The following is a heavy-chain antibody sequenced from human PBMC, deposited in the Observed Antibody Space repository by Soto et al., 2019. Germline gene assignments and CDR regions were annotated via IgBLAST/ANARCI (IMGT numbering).Heavy chain of an antibody. CDR1: GFTFSSYA. CDR2: ISYDGSNK. V-gene: IGHV3-30-3*01. J-gene: IGHJ5*02. D-gene: IGHD1-1*01. CDR3: ARDRGNIRAGFDP. Sequence: QVQLVESGGGVVQPGRSLRLSCAASGFTFSSYAMHWVRQAPGKGLEWVAVISYDGSNKYYADSVKGRFTISRDNSKNTLYLQMNSLRAEDTAVYYCARDRGNIRAGFDPWGQGTLVTVSS.